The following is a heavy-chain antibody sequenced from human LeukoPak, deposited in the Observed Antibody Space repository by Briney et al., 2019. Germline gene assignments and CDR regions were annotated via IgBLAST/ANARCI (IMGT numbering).Heavy chain of an antibody. CDR2: IKQDGSEK. Sequence: GGSLRLSCAASGFSFSDYWMSWVRQSPGKGLEWVANIKQDGSEKSYLDSVKGRFTISRDNAKNSLYLQMNSLRAEDTAVYYCARGGRYFDWLLPTYYFDYWGQGTLVTVSS. V-gene: IGHV3-7*01. CDR3: ARGGRYFDWLLPTYYFDY. J-gene: IGHJ4*02. D-gene: IGHD3-9*01. CDR1: GFSFSDYW.